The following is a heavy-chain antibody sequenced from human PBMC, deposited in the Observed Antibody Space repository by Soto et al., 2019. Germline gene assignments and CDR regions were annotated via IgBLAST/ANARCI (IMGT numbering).Heavy chain of an antibody. Sequence: ASVKVSCKVSGYTLTELSMHWVRQAPGKGLEWMGGFDPEDGETIYAQKFQGRVTMTEDTSTDTAYMELSSLRSEDTAVYYCATFPLLDMYSNYGFDYWGQGTLVTVSS. J-gene: IGHJ4*02. V-gene: IGHV1-24*01. D-gene: IGHD4-4*01. CDR1: GYTLTELS. CDR2: FDPEDGET. CDR3: ATFPLLDMYSNYGFDY.